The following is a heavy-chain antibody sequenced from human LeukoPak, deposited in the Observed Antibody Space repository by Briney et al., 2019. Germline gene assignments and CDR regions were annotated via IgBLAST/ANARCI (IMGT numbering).Heavy chain of an antibody. CDR1: GYTFTSYY. J-gene: IGHJ5*02. Sequence: ASVKVSCKASGYTFTSYYMHWVRQAPGQGLEWMGIINPSGGSTSYAQKFQGRVTMTRDTSTSTVYMELSSLRSEDTAVYYCARDALCSGGSCYSVRDWFDPWGQGTLVTVSS. V-gene: IGHV1-46*01. CDR3: ARDALCSGGSCYSVRDWFDP. CDR2: INPSGGST. D-gene: IGHD2-15*01.